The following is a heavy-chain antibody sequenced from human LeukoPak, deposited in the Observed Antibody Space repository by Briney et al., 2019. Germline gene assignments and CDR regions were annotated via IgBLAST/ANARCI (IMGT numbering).Heavy chain of an antibody. CDR3: AKESSRRALLVWFDP. CDR2: ISGSGGST. Sequence: GGSLRLSCAASGFTFSTYWMHWVRQAPGKGLEWVSAISGSGGSTYYADSVKGRFTISRDNSKNTLYLQMNSLRAEDTAVYYCAKESSRRALLVWFDPWGQGTLVTVSS. D-gene: IGHD1-26*01. V-gene: IGHV3-23*01. CDR1: GFTFSTYW. J-gene: IGHJ5*02.